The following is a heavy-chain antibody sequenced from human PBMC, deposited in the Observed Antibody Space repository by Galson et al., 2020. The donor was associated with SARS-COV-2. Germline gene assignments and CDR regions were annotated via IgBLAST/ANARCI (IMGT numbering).Heavy chain of an antibody. D-gene: IGHD3-3*01. J-gene: IGHJ4*02. CDR2: INHSGST. CDR3: ARVYGERAAFLGY. Sequence: SETLSLTCAVYGGSFSGYYWSWIRQPPGKGLEWIGEINHSGSTNYNPSLKSRVTISVDTSKNQFSLKLRSVTAADTAVYYCARVYGERAAFLGYWGRGTRVTVSS. CDR1: GGSFSGYY. V-gene: IGHV4-34*01.